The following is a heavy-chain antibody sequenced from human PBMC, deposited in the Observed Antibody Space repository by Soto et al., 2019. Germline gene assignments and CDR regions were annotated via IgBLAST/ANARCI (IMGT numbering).Heavy chain of an antibody. CDR2: IYWNDDK. V-gene: IGHV2-5*01. J-gene: IGHJ5*02. D-gene: IGHD6-19*01. CDR3: AHRRITVAGLPGRNWFDP. CDR1: GFSLSTSGVG. Sequence: ESGPTLVNPTQTLTLTCTFSGFSLSTSGVGVGWIRQPPGKALEWLALIYWNDDKRYSPSLKSRLTITKDTSKNQVVLTMTNMDPVDTATYYCAHRRITVAGLPGRNWFDPWGQGTLVTVSS.